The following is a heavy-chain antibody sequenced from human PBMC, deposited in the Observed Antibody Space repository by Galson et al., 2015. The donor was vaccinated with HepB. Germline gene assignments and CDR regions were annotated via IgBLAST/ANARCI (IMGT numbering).Heavy chain of an antibody. CDR2: ISGSGGST. V-gene: IGHV3-23*01. CDR1: GFTFSSYA. CDR3: AKYPRVANSGARGDY. Sequence: SLRLSCAASGFTFSSYAMSWVRQAPGKGLEWVSAISGSGGSTYYADSVKGRFTISRDNSKNTLYLQMNSLRAEDTAVYYCAKYPRVANSGARGDYWGQGTLVTVSS. J-gene: IGHJ4*02. D-gene: IGHD5-12*01.